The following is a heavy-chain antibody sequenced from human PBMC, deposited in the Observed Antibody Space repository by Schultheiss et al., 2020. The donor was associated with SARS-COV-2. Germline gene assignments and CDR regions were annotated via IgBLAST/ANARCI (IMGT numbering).Heavy chain of an antibody. Sequence: GESLKISCAASGFTFSSYGMHWVRQAPGKGLEWVAVISYDGSNKYYADSVKGRFTISRDNSKNTLYLQMNSLRAEDTAVYYCAIMTRTANDYGDYDTYYFDYWGQGTLVTVSS. J-gene: IGHJ4*02. CDR3: AIMTRTANDYGDYDTYYFDY. V-gene: IGHV3-30*03. D-gene: IGHD4-17*01. CDR2: ISYDGSNK. CDR1: GFTFSSYG.